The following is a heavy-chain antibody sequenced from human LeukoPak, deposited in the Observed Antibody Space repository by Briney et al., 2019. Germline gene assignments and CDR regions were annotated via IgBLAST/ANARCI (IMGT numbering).Heavy chain of an antibody. CDR2: LIGSSGST. J-gene: IGHJ4*02. CDR1: GLTSTNYA. CDR3: AKGAYDYIEIGYFDS. D-gene: IGHD5-12*01. Sequence: GGSLSPSCPASGLTSTNYAMNWVGRAPGRGLEWVSVLIGSSGSTDYADSVKGRFTISRDTSKNTLFLQMNSLRAEDTAIYYCAKGAYDYIEIGYFDSWGQGTLVTVSS. V-gene: IGHV3-23*01.